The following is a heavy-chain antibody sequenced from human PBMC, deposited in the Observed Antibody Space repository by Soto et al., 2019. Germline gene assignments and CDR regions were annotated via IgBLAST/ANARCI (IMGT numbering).Heavy chain of an antibody. CDR2: IYTSGST. Sequence: SSETLSLTCTVSGGSISSYYWSWIRQPAGKGLEWIGRIYTSGSTNYNPSLKSRVTMSVDTSKNQFSLKLSSVTAADTAVYYCAGNYYYDSSGYSAGDAFDIWGQGTMVTVS. V-gene: IGHV4-4*07. J-gene: IGHJ3*02. D-gene: IGHD3-22*01. CDR3: AGNYYYDSSGYSAGDAFDI. CDR1: GGSISSYY.